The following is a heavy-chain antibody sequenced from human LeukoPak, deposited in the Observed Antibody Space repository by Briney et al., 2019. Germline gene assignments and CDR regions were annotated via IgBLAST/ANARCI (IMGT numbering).Heavy chain of an antibody. CDR2: INHSRGT. Sequence: PSETLSLTCAVHGGSFSGFYWTWMRQPPGKGPEWIGEINHSRGTSYNPSLWSRVTISQDTSKNQFSLKLTSVTAADTAVYYCARLPAFYGSGTSYTVYYFDYWGQGTLVTVSS. CDR3: ARLPAFYGSGTSYTVYYFDY. J-gene: IGHJ4*02. CDR1: GGSFSGFY. D-gene: IGHD3-10*01. V-gene: IGHV4-34*01.